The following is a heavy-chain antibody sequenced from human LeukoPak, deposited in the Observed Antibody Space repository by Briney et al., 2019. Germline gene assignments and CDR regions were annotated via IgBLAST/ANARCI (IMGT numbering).Heavy chain of an antibody. CDR1: GGSISSYY. J-gene: IGHJ3*02. D-gene: IGHD4-17*01. V-gene: IGHV4-59*01. Sequence: TSETLSLTCTVSGGSISSYYWSWIRQPPGKGLEWIGYIYYSGSTNYNPSLKSRVTISVDTSKNRFSLKLSSVTAADTAVYYCARDAPQDYGEHDAFDIWGQGTMVTVSS. CDR3: ARDAPQDYGEHDAFDI. CDR2: IYYSGST.